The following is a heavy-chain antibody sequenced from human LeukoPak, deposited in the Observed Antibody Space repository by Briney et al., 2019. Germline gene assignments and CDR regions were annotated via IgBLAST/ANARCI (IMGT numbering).Heavy chain of an antibody. Sequence: KPSETLSLTCTVSGGSISSSNWWGWVRPPPGKGLECIGEIYHSGTTNYNPSLKSRVTISVDKSKNQFSLKLESVTAADTAVYYCASLVGSCGSGTCAILYYFDYWGQGTLVTVSS. V-gene: IGHV4-4*02. CDR1: GGSISSSNW. J-gene: IGHJ4*02. D-gene: IGHD3-3*01. CDR2: IYHSGTT. CDR3: ASLVGSCGSGTCAILYYFDY.